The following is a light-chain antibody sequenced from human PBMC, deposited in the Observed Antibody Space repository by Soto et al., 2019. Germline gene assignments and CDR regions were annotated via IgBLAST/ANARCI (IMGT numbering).Light chain of an antibody. CDR1: QTISSW. Sequence: IQRPQSPSTLSGSVGDRFTITCRASQTISSWLAWYQQKPGKAPKLLIYKASTLKSGVPSRFSGSGSGTEFTLTISSLQPDDFATYYCQHYNSYSEAFGQGTKVDI. CDR3: QHYNSYSEA. J-gene: IGKJ1*01. CDR2: KAS. V-gene: IGKV1-5*03.